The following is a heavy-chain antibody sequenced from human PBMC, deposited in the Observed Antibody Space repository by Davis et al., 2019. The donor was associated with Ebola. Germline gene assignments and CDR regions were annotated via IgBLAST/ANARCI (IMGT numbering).Heavy chain of an antibody. CDR1: AYSFTSYW. J-gene: IGHJ4*02. D-gene: IGHD2-21*01. CDR3: ARGTHEGGDDY. Sequence: GESLKISCKGSAYSFTSYWIGWVRQTPGKGLEWMATIYPGDSDTRYTPSFQGQVTISADKSISTAYLHWSSLKASDTAEYYCARGTHEGGDDYWGPGTLVTVAS. V-gene: IGHV5-51*01. CDR2: IYPGDSDT.